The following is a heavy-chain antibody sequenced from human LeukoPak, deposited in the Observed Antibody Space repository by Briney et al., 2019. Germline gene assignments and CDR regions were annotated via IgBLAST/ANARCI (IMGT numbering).Heavy chain of an antibody. D-gene: IGHD3-3*01. CDR1: GYALTELS. Sequence: ASVKVSCKVSGYALTELSMHWVRQAPGKGLEWMGGFDPEDGETIYAQKFQGRVTMTEDTSTDTAYMELSSLRSEDTAVYYCATALLEWLPYYFDYWGQGTLVTVSS. CDR3: ATALLEWLPYYFDY. CDR2: FDPEDGET. V-gene: IGHV1-24*01. J-gene: IGHJ4*02.